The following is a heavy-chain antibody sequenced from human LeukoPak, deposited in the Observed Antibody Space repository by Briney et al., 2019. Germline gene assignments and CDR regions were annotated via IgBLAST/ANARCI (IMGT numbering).Heavy chain of an antibody. D-gene: IGHD5-12*01. CDR2: IYNSANT. V-gene: IGHV4-39*01. CDR1: GDSISSSSYG. Sequence: SETLSLTCTVSGDSISSSSYGWDWIRQPPGKGLQWIGNIYNSANTHYNPSLKTPITMSVDTSKNQFSLKLNSVTAADTGIYYCARHSRSGYIGYENAFDIWGQGTMVTVSS. CDR3: ARHSRSGYIGYENAFDI. J-gene: IGHJ3*02.